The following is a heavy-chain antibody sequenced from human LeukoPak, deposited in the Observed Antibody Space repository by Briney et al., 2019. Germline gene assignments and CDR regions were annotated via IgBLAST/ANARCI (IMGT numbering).Heavy chain of an antibody. V-gene: IGHV4-34*01. J-gene: IGHJ6*03. Sequence: SETLSLTCAVYGGSFSGYYWSWIRQPPGKGLEWIGEINHSGSTNYNPSLKSRVTISVDTSKNQFSLKLSSVTAADTAVYYCARVGRFLEWLLSSTYYYYMDVWGKGTTVTVSS. D-gene: IGHD3-3*01. CDR2: INHSGST. CDR3: ARVGRFLEWLLSSTYYYYMDV. CDR1: GGSFSGYY.